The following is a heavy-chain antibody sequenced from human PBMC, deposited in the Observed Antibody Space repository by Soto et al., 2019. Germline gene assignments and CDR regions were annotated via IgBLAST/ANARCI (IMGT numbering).Heavy chain of an antibody. CDR2: INHTGST. Sequence: TLSLTCAVDGGSFSGFYWSWIRQYPGRGLEWIGEINHTGSTNYNPSLKSRVTISEDTSNNQFSLKLSSVTAADTAVYYCAREGSGYNFWGQGTQVTVSS. V-gene: IGHV4-34*01. J-gene: IGHJ4*02. CDR1: GGSFSGFY. CDR3: AREGSGYNF. D-gene: IGHD5-12*01.